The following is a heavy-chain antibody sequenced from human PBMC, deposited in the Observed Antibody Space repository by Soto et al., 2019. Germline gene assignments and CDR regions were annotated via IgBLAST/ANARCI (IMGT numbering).Heavy chain of an antibody. CDR2: ISYDGSNK. CDR3: AKVPFDSSGYYYDPEPNYYYYGMDV. J-gene: IGHJ6*02. Sequence: GGSLRLSCAASGFTFSSYGMHWVRQAPGKGLEWVAVISYDGSNKYYADSVKGRFTISRDNSKNTLYLQMNSLRAEDTAVYYCAKVPFDSSGYYYDPEPNYYYYGMDVWGQGTTVTVSS. D-gene: IGHD3-22*01. V-gene: IGHV3-30*18. CDR1: GFTFSSYG.